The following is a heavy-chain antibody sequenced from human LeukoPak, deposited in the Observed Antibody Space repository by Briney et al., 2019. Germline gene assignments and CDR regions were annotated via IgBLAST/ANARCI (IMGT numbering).Heavy chain of an antibody. CDR3: ARVLTYYYDSSGYFKPYYFDY. Sequence: SEILSLTCTVSGGSISSGDYYWSWIRQPPGKGLEGIGYIYYSWSTFYNPSLKSRVTISVDTSKHQFSLKLSSVTAADTAVYYCARVLTYYYDSSGYFKPYYFDYWGQGTLVTVSS. D-gene: IGHD3-22*01. CDR2: IYYSWST. CDR1: GGSISSGDYY. J-gene: IGHJ4*02. V-gene: IGHV4-30-4*01.